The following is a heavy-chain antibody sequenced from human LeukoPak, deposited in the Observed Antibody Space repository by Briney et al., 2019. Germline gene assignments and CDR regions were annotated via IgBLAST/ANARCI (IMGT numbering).Heavy chain of an antibody. Sequence: GGSLRLSCAASGFPFSSYAMIWVRQAPGQGLEWLSAISGSGGSTYYADSVKGRFTISRDNSKNTLYLQMNSLRAEDTAVYYCAKRFEATGDYWGQGTLVTVSS. V-gene: IGHV3-23*01. CDR2: ISGSGGST. J-gene: IGHJ4*02. CDR3: AKRFEATGDY. D-gene: IGHD3-10*01. CDR1: GFPFSSYA.